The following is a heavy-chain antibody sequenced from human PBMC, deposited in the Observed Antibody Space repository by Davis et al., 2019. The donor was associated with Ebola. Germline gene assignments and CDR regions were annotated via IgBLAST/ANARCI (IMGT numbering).Heavy chain of an antibody. D-gene: IGHD3-22*01. CDR2: IYPGDSDT. V-gene: IGHV5-51*01. CDR1: GYSFTNYW. Sequence: KISCKGSGYSFTNYWIGWVRQMPGKGLEWMGIIYPGDSDTRYSPSFQGQVTISADKSISTAYLQWSSLKASDTAMYYCARHEGRYYDSSGYYYYYYGMDVWGQGTMVSVSS. CDR3: ARHEGRYYDSSGYYYYYYGMDV. J-gene: IGHJ6*02.